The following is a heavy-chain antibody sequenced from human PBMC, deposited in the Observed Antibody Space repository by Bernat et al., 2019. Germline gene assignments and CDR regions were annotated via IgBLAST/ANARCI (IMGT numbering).Heavy chain of an antibody. CDR1: GGTFSSYT. V-gene: IGHV1-69*02. D-gene: IGHD1-26*01. CDR3: AIIVTATFEYYYGMDV. J-gene: IGHJ6*02. Sequence: QVQLVQSGAEVKKPGSSVKVSCKASGGTFSSYTISWVRQAPGQGLEWMGRIIPILGIANYAQKFQGRVTITADKSTSTTYMELSSLRSEDTAVYYCAIIVTATFEYYYGMDVWGQGTTVTVSS. CDR2: IIPILGIA.